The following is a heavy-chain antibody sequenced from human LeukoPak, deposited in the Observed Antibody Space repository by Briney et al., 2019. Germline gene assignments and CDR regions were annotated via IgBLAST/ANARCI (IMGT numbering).Heavy chain of an antibody. D-gene: IGHD6-6*01. J-gene: IGHJ4*02. Sequence: GGSLRLSCAASGFTFSSYWMNWVHQAPGKGLEWVAKIQQDGSEKYYVDSVKGRFTISRDTARTSLYLQMNSLRVEDTAVYYCARDQFKYSSSSVYGYWGQGTLVTVSS. CDR1: GFTFSSYW. CDR2: IQQDGSEK. CDR3: ARDQFKYSSSSVYGY. V-gene: IGHV3-7*01.